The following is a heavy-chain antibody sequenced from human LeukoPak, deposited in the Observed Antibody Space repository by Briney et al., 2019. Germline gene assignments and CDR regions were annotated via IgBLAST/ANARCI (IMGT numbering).Heavy chain of an antibody. V-gene: IGHV4-39*01. CDR3: ARLSTMIVVELHFDY. CDR2: IYYSGST. Sequence: GSLRLSCAASGFTFSSYAVSWVRQPPGKGLEWIGSIYYSGSTYYNPSLKSRVTISVDTSKNQFSLKLSSVTAADTAVYYCARLSTMIVVELHFDYWGQGTLVTVSS. CDR1: GFTFSSYA. J-gene: IGHJ4*02. D-gene: IGHD3-22*01.